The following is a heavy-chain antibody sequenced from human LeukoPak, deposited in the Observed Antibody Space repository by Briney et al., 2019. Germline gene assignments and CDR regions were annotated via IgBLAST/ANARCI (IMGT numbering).Heavy chain of an antibody. CDR2: IYYSGST. CDR1: GGSISSGDYY. Sequence: TSETLSLTCTVSGGSISSGDYYWSWIRQPPGKGLEWIGYIYYSGSTYYNPSLKSRVTISVDTSKNQFSLKLSSVTAADTAAYYCARDPYYYDSSGYYPYYYGMDVWGQGTTVTVSS. CDR3: ARDPYYYDSSGYYPYYYGMDV. J-gene: IGHJ6*02. D-gene: IGHD3-22*01. V-gene: IGHV4-30-4*01.